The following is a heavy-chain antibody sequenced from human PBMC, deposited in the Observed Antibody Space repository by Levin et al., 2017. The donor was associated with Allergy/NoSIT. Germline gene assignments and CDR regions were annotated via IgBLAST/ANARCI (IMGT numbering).Heavy chain of an antibody. Sequence: GGSLRLSCAASGFTFSSYGMHWVRQAPGKGLEWVAVISYDGSNKYYADSVKGRFTISRDNSKNTLYLQMNSLRAEDTAVYYCAKGLAVALYYYYGMDVWGQGTTVTVSS. CDR2: ISYDGSNK. J-gene: IGHJ6*02. CDR3: AKGLAVALYYYYGMDV. CDR1: GFTFSSYG. V-gene: IGHV3-30*18. D-gene: IGHD6-19*01.